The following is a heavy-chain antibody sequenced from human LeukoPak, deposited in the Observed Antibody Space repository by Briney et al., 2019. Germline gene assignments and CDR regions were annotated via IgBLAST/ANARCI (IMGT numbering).Heavy chain of an antibody. J-gene: IGHJ4*02. V-gene: IGHV3-23*01. CDR2: VSGSGGST. D-gene: IGHD2-8*01. CDR1: GFTFSSYA. CDR3: AKVGSPWPLYYFDY. Sequence: GGSLRLSCAASGFTFSSYAMNWVRQAPGKGLDWVSGVSGSGGSTYYTDSVKGRFTISRDNSKNTLYLQMNSLRPEDTAVYYCAKVGSPWPLYYFDYWGQGTPVTVSS.